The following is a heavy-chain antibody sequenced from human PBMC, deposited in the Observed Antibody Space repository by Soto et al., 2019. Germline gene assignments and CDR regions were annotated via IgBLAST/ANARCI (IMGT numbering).Heavy chain of an antibody. V-gene: IGHV3-11*01. D-gene: IGHD3-9*01. CDR3: ARDALTGPPTTNWFDP. CDR2: ISSSGSTI. Sequence: PGGSLRLSCAASGFTFSDYYMSWIRQAPGKGLEWVSYISSSGSTIYYADSVKGRFTISRDNAKNSLYLQMNSLRAEDTAVYYCARDALTGPPTTNWFDPWGQGTLVTVSS. J-gene: IGHJ5*02. CDR1: GFTFSDYY.